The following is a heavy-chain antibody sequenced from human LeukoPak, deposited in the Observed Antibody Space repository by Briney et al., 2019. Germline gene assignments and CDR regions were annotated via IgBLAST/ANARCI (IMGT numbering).Heavy chain of an antibody. V-gene: IGHV4-39*01. Sequence: SETLSLTCTVSGGSISSGRYYWGWIRQPPGKGLEWIGSIFYTGSNYYNPSLKSRVTMSADTSKNQFYLKLTSVTAADTAVYYCVRHTGYSYGLIDYWGQGALVTVSS. CDR1: GGSISSGRYY. J-gene: IGHJ4*02. CDR2: IFYTGSN. CDR3: VRHTGYSYGLIDY. D-gene: IGHD5-18*01.